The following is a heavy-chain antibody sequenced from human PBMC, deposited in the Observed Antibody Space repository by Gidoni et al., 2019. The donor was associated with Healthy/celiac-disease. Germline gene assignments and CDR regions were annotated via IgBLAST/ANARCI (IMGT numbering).Heavy chain of an antibody. CDR1: GCTASSDA. J-gene: IGHJ6*02. Sequence: EVQLLESGGGWVQPGGSRRRAWEASGCTASSDAMSWVRQAPGKGLEWVSAIRVSGCSTSYAASVNGRFSLSRDTSMTTLYLPFTSLSAVDTAVYYCAKAPSLLTRGDLVYYGMDVWGQGTTVPVSS. CDR2: IRVSGCST. CDR3: AKAPSLLTRGDLVYYGMDV. V-gene: IGHV3-23*01. D-gene: IGHD7-27*01.